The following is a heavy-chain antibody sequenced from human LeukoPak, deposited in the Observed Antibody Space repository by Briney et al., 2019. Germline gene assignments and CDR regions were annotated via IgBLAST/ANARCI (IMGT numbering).Heavy chain of an antibody. CDR3: ARGTTIVATIYRYNWFDP. CDR1: GGSFSGYY. V-gene: IGHV4-34*01. D-gene: IGHD5-12*01. J-gene: IGHJ5*02. CDR2: INHSGST. Sequence: SETLSLTCAVYGGSFSGYYWSWIRQPPGKGLEWIEEINHSGSTNYNPSLKSRVTISVDTSKNQFSLKLSSVTAADTAVYYCARGTTIVATIYRYNWFDPWGQGTLVTVSS.